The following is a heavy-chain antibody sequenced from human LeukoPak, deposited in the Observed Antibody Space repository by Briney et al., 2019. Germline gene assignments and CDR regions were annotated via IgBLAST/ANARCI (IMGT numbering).Heavy chain of an antibody. V-gene: IGHV3-74*01. D-gene: IGHD2-21*02. CDR1: GFTFSSYA. CDR2: INSDGSTT. Sequence: GGSLRLSCAASGFTFSSYAMSWVRQAPGKGLEWVSRINSDGSTTVYADSVKGRFTISRDNAKNTLYLQMNSLRAEDTAVYYCARGVVVVTGTRNNWFDPWGQGTLVTVSS. J-gene: IGHJ5*02. CDR3: ARGVVVVTGTRNNWFDP.